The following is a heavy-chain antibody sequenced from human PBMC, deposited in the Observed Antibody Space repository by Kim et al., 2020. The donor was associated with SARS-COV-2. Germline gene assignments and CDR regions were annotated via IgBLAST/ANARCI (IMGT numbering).Heavy chain of an antibody. CDR2: IKQDGSEK. Sequence: GGSLRLSCAASGFTFSSYWMSWVRQAPGKGLEWVANIKQDGSEKYYVDSVKGRFTISRDNAKNSLYLQMNSLSAEDTAVYYCARDESSERWLQSYNWFDPWGQGTPGTVSS. J-gene: IGHJ5*02. D-gene: IGHD5-12*01. V-gene: IGHV3-7*01. CDR1: GFTFSSYW. CDR3: ARDESSERWLQSYNWFDP.